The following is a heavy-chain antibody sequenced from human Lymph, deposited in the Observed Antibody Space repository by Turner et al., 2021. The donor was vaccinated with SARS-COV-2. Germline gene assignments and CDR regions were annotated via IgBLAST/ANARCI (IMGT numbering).Heavy chain of an antibody. CDR1: GFTFSTYA. Sequence: QEQLVESGGGVVQPGRSLRLSFAASGFTFSTYAIYWVRQAPGKGLEWVAVISYDGSNKYYADSVKGRFTISRDNSKNTLYLQMNSLRAEDTAVYYCARYASGGYFYYGMDVWGQGTTVTVSS. CDR3: ARYASGGYFYYGMDV. D-gene: IGHD3-10*01. CDR2: ISYDGSNK. V-gene: IGHV3-30*04. J-gene: IGHJ6*02.